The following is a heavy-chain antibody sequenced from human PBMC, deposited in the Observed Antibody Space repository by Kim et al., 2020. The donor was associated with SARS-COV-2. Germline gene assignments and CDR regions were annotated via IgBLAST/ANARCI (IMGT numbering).Heavy chain of an antibody. CDR2: NT. D-gene: IGHD1-1*01. Sequence: NTKFSQKFQGRVTISRDTSASTVYMEVSSLRSEDTAVYYCARGGNWNDAFDYWGQGTLVTVSS. CDR3: ARGGNWNDAFDY. J-gene: IGHJ4*02. V-gene: IGHV1-3*01.